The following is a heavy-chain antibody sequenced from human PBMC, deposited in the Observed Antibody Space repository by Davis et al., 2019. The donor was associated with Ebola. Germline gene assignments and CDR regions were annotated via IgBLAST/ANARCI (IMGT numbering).Heavy chain of an antibody. CDR2: IHQGGREK. V-gene: IGHV3-7*01. J-gene: IGHJ4*02. CDR3: ARDPWDF. CDR1: KFSFSTYW. Sequence: GESLKISCAASKFSFSTYWMSWVRQAPGKGLEWVANIHQGGREKYNVDSVKGRFTISRDNAKNSLYLQMNSLGVEDTAVYYCARDPWDFWGQGTLVTVSS.